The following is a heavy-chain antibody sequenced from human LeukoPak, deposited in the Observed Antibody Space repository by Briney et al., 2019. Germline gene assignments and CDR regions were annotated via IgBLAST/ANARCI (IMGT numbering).Heavy chain of an antibody. D-gene: IGHD1-14*01. Sequence: SETLSLTCTVSGGSISSGSYYWSWIRQPAGKGLEWIGRIYTSGSTNYNPSLKSRVTISVDTSKNQFSLKLSSVTAADTAVYYCARARCAGYYYYMDVWGKGTTVTISS. V-gene: IGHV4-61*02. CDR1: GGSISSGSYY. CDR3: ARARCAGYYYYMDV. J-gene: IGHJ6*03. CDR2: IYTSGST.